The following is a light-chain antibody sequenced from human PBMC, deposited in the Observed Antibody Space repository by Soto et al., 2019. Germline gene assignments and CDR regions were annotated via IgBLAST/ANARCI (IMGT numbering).Light chain of an antibody. CDR1: QSISSW. CDR3: QPYNSYRWT. V-gene: IGKV1-5*01. CDR2: DAS. Sequence: DIQMTQSPSTLSASVGDRVTITCRASQSISSWLAWYQQKPGKAPKLLIYDASSLESGVPSRFSGSGSGTEFTLTISGLQPDDFATYYCQPYNSYRWTFGQGTKVESK. J-gene: IGKJ1*01.